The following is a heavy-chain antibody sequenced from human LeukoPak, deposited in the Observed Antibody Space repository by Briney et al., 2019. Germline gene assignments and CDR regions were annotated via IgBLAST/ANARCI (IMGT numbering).Heavy chain of an antibody. V-gene: IGHV3-23*01. CDR2: IDISGGST. CDR1: GFTFNSHA. CDR3: ANEVRPNDY. Sequence: TGGSLRLSCAVSGFTFNSHAMGWVRQAPGKGLEWVSSIDISGGSTYYADSVKGRFTISRDNSKNTLYLQMNSLRGEDTALYFCANEVRPNDYWGQGTLVTVSS. J-gene: IGHJ4*02. D-gene: IGHD4/OR15-4a*01.